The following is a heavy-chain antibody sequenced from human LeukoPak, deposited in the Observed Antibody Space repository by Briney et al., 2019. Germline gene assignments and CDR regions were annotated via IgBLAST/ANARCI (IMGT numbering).Heavy chain of an antibody. D-gene: IGHD1-14*01. CDR1: GFTFSSYA. V-gene: IGHV3-23*01. CDR2: ISGSGGST. CDR3: ARSNQADDY. Sequence: PGGSLRLSCAASGFTFSSYAMSWVRQAPGKGLEWVSAISGSGGSTYYADSAKGRFTISRDNAKNTLYLQMDSLRAEDTGVYYCARSNQADDYWGQGTLVTVSS. J-gene: IGHJ4*02.